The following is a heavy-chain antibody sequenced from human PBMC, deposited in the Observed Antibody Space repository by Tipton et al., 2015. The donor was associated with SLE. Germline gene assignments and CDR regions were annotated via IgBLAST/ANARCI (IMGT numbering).Heavy chain of an antibody. V-gene: IGHV1-2*02. J-gene: IGHJ1*01. Sequence: QSGPEVKKPGASVKVSCKASGYTFTGYYMHWVRQAPGQGLEWMGWINPNSGGTNYAQKFQGRVTMTRDTSISTAYMELSRLRSDDTAVYYCARVSSGWYVRYFQHWGQGTLVTVSS. CDR3: ARVSSGWYVRYFQH. D-gene: IGHD6-19*01. CDR1: GYTFTGYY. CDR2: INPNSGGT.